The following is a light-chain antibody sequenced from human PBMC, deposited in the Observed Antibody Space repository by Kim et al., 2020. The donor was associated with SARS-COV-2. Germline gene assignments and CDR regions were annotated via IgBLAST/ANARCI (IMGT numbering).Light chain of an antibody. CDR2: RNN. Sequence: GQTRPLSCSGTSSNIGSNYVYWYQQLQGTAPTLLIFRNNQRPPGVPDRFSGSKSGTSASLAISGLRSEDEADYYCAAWDDSLSGPVFGGGTQLTVL. V-gene: IGLV1-47*01. CDR1: SSNIGSNY. J-gene: IGLJ2*01. CDR3: AAWDDSLSGPV.